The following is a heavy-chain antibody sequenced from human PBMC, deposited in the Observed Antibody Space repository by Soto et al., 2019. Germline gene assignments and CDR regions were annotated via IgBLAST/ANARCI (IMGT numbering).Heavy chain of an antibody. V-gene: IGHV4-30-2*01. CDR3: ARAPDYGDYGYFDY. D-gene: IGHD4-17*01. CDR2: IYHSGST. J-gene: IGHJ4*02. Sequence: PSETLSLTCAVSGGSISSGGYSWSWIRQPPGKGLEWIGYIYHSGSTYYNPSLKSRVTISVDRSKNQFSLKLSSVTAADTAVYYCARAPDYGDYGYFDYWGQGTLVTVTS. CDR1: GGSISSGGYS.